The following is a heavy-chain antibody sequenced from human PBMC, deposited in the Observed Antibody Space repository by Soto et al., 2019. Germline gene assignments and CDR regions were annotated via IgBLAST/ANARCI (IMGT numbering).Heavy chain of an antibody. V-gene: IGHV3-48*01. D-gene: IGHD4-17*01. CDR1: GFTFSTYG. J-gene: IGHJ4*02. CDR3: VGDLKNNGNSLRGFDH. Sequence: PGGSLRLSCAASGFTFSTYGLSWVRQAPGKGLEWVSYISSGSHTIYYADSVKGRFTISRDNADNSLFLQMNSLRVEDTAVYYCVGDLKNNGNSLRGFDHWGQGTLVTVSS. CDR2: ISSGSHTI.